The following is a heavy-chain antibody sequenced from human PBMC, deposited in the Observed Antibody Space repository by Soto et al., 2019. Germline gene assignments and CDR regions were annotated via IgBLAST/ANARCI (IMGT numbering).Heavy chain of an antibody. CDR1: GFTFSNYG. Sequence: QVQLVESGGGVVQPGRSLRLSCAASGFTFSNYGMHWVRQAPGKGLEWVAIISYDGSKTYYADSVKGRFTISRDNSKNTLYLQMNSLRAEDTAVYYCAKVANFRHDYYYGMDVWGQGTTVTVSS. CDR2: ISYDGSKT. J-gene: IGHJ6*02. V-gene: IGHV3-30*18. D-gene: IGHD1-7*01. CDR3: AKVANFRHDYYYGMDV.